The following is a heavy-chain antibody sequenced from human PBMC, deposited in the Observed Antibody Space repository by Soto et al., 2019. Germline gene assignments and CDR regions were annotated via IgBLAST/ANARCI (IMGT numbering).Heavy chain of an antibody. CDR3: AKDLYYDSSGYNFDY. D-gene: IGHD3-22*01. CDR2: ISGSGGST. J-gene: IGHJ4*02. Sequence: GGSLRLSCAASGFTFSSYAMSWVRQAPGKGLEWVSAISGSGGSTYYADSVKGRFTISRDNSKNTLYLQMNSLGAEDTAVYYCAKDLYYDSSGYNFDYWGQGTLVTVSS. CDR1: GFTFSSYA. V-gene: IGHV3-23*01.